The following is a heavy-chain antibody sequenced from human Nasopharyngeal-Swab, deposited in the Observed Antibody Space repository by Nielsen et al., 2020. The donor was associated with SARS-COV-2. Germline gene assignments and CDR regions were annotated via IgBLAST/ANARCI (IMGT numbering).Heavy chain of an antibody. Sequence: SVKVSCKASGYTFTSYAMHWVRQAPGQRLEWMGWINAGNGNTKYSQKFQGRVTITRDTSASTAYMELSSLRSEDTAVYYCAKGLAAAGTDYYYYMDVWGKGTTVTVSS. CDR3: AKGLAAAGTDYYYYMDV. J-gene: IGHJ6*03. CDR1: GYTFTSYA. V-gene: IGHV1-3*01. D-gene: IGHD6-13*01. CDR2: INAGNGNT.